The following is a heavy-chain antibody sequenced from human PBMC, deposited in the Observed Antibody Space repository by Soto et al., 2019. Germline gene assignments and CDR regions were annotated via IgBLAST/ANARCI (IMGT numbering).Heavy chain of an antibody. CDR1: GFRFSTYS. Sequence: EVQLVESGGGLVKPGGSLRLSCAASGFRFSTYSMNWVRQAPGKGLEWVAFISTTNSYIYYADSVRGRFTISRDNAKNSLFLQMNSLRAEDTAVYYCTRDPVPDSSGYFPFDYWGQGTLVTVSS. CDR2: ISTTNSYI. J-gene: IGHJ4*02. CDR3: TRDPVPDSSGYFPFDY. V-gene: IGHV3-21*01. D-gene: IGHD3-22*01.